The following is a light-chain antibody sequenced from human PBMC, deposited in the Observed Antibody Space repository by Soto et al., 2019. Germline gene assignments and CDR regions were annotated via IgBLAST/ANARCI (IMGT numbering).Light chain of an antibody. V-gene: IGLV1-40*01. CDR2: GNT. CDR1: SSNIGAGYD. CDR3: QSYDSSLTVV. J-gene: IGLJ2*01. Sequence: QSVLTQPPSVSGAPGQRVTISCTGSSSNIGAGYDVHWYQQFPGTTPKFLIYGNTNRPSGVPDRFSASKSGTSASLDITGLRAEDEAEYFCQSYDSSLTVVFGGGTQLTVL.